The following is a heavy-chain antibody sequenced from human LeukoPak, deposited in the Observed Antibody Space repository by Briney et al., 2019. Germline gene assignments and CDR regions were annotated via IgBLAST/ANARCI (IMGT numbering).Heavy chain of an antibody. Sequence: GASVKVSCKASGGTFSSYAINWVRQAPGQGLEWMGGITPMFGTAKYAQKFQGRVTITADESTSTAYMELSSLRSEDTAVYYCARVGSYGDSSAEYFQHWGQGTLVTVSS. CDR3: ARVGSYGDSSAEYFQH. J-gene: IGHJ1*01. D-gene: IGHD4-17*01. CDR2: ITPMFGTA. CDR1: GGTFSSYA. V-gene: IGHV1-69*13.